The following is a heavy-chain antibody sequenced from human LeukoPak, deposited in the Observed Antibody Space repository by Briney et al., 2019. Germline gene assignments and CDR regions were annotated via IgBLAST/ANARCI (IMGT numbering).Heavy chain of an antibody. Sequence: ASVKVSCKASVGTFSSYAISWVRQAPGQGLEGMGGIIPIFGTANYAQKFQGRVTITADESTSTAYMELSSLRSEDTAVYYCARDYDWTRYYFDFWGQGTLVTVSS. CDR2: IIPIFGTA. CDR3: ARDYDWTRYYFDF. CDR1: VGTFSSYA. D-gene: IGHD3-16*01. V-gene: IGHV1-69*13. J-gene: IGHJ4*02.